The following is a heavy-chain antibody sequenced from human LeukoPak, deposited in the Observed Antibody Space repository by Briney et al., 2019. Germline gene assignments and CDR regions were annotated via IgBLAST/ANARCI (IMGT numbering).Heavy chain of an antibody. J-gene: IGHJ4*02. V-gene: IGHV3-23*01. CDR2: ISGSGGST. Sequence: GGSLRLSCAASRFSFSNYAMNWVRQAPGKGLECVSAISGSGGSTYYADSVKGRFTISRDNSKNTLYLQMNSLRAEDTAVYYCSKGQGEGSSWQALDYWGQGTLVTVSS. CDR3: SKGQGEGSSWQALDY. D-gene: IGHD6-13*01. CDR1: RFSFSNYA.